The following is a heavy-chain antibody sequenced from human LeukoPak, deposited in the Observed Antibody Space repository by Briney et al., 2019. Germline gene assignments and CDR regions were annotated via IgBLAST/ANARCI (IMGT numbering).Heavy chain of an antibody. D-gene: IGHD4-11*01. CDR1: GGXISRYY. V-gene: IGHV4-59*05. CDR2: IYYSGST. J-gene: IGHJ3*02. Sequence: SETLSLTCTVSGGXISRYYWSWIRQPPGKGLEWIGRIYYSGSTYYNPSLKSRVTISVDTSKNNFSLKLSSVTAADTAVYYCARHEQTTVDAFDIWGQGTMVTVSS. CDR3: ARHEQTTVDAFDI.